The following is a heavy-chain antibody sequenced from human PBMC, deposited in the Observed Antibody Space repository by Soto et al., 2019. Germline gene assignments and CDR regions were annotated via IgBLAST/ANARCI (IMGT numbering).Heavy chain of an antibody. J-gene: IGHJ4*02. D-gene: IGHD3-22*01. Sequence: ASVKVSCKASGGTFSSYTISWVRQAPGQGLEWMGRIIPILGIANYAQKFQGRVTITADKSTSTAYMELSSLRAEDTAVYYCARGGEITMIVVVTPNMVDYWGQGTLVTVSS. CDR3: ARGGEITMIVVVTPNMVDY. V-gene: IGHV1-69*02. CDR2: IIPILGIA. CDR1: GGTFSSYT.